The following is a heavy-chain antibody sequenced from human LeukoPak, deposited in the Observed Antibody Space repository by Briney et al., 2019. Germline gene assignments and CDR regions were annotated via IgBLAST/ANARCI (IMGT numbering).Heavy chain of an antibody. V-gene: IGHV3-23*01. CDR1: GFTFSSYA. D-gene: IGHD6-13*01. Sequence: GGSLRLSYAASGFTFSSYAMSWVRQAPGKGLESVSAISGSGGSTYYADSVKGRFTISRDNSKNTLYLQMNSLRAEDTAVYYCAKGSTASSSSWYVGYYYGMDVWGQGTTVTVSS. CDR3: AKGSTASSSSWYVGYYYGMDV. CDR2: ISGSGGST. J-gene: IGHJ6*02.